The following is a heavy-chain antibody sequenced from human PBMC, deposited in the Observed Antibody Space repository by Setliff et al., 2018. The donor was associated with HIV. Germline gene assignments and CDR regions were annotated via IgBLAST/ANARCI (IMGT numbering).Heavy chain of an antibody. CDR3: ASRVYYYDSNNFLREEGFDP. J-gene: IGHJ5*02. CDR1: GDSATNSRYY. D-gene: IGHD3-22*01. Sequence: PSETLSLTCTVSGDSATNSRYYWAWIRQPPGKGLEYIGSIHYDERTYYNPSLKSRVTISLDTSKNQFSLRLTSVTAADTAVYYCASRVYYYDSNNFLREEGFDPWGQGTLVTVSS. CDR2: IHYDERT. V-gene: IGHV4-39*01.